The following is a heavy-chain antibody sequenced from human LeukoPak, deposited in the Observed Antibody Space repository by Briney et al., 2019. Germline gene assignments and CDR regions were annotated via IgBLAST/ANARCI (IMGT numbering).Heavy chain of an antibody. D-gene: IGHD3-3*01. J-gene: IGHJ6*03. V-gene: IGHV3-21*01. Sequence: PGGSLRLSCAASGFTFSTFSMNWVRQAPGKGLEWVSSVSSNNDYIHYADSVKGRFTISRDNAKTSLYLQLNSLRAEDTAVYYCARNERSGSSYYYYYMDVWGKGTTVTVSS. CDR1: GFTFSTFS. CDR2: VSSNNDYI. CDR3: ARNERSGSSYYYYYMDV.